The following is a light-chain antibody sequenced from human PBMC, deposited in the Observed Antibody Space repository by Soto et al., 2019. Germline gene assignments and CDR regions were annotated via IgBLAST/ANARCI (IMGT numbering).Light chain of an antibody. CDR1: QSVSSSY. J-gene: IGKJ1*01. CDR2: GAY. CDR3: QHYNYWPPKT. Sequence: EIVLTQSPGTRSLSPGERATLSCRASQSVSSSYLAWYQQKPGQAPRLLIYGAYTRATGIPARFSGSGSGTDFTLTISSLQSEDFAVYYCQHYNYWPPKTFGQGTKVDIK. V-gene: IGKV3-15*01.